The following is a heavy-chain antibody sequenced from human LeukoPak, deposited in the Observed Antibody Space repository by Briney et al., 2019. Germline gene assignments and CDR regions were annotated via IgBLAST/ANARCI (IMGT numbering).Heavy chain of an antibody. CDR3: ARRVAVADYYFDY. J-gene: IGHJ4*02. CDR2: IYYSGST. V-gene: IGHV4-39*01. Sequence: PSETLSLTCTVSGGSISSSSYYWGWIRQPPGKGLEWIRSIYYSGSTYYNPSLKSRVTISVDTSKNQFSLKLSSVTAADTAVYYCARRVAVADYYFDYWGQGTLVTVSS. CDR1: GGSISSSSYY. D-gene: IGHD6-19*01.